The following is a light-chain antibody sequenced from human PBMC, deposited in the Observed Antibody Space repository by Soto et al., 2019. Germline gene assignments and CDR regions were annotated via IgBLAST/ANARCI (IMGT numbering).Light chain of an antibody. CDR1: SSNIGAGYD. CDR3: QSHDSRLHASV. V-gene: IGLV1-40*01. CDR2: GNT. Sequence: QSVLTQPPSVSGAPGQRVTISCTGSSSNIGAGYDVHWYLQLPGTAPKLLIYGNTNRPSGVPDRFSGSKSGSSASLAITGLQADDEADYYCQSHDSRLHASVFGTGTKLTVL. J-gene: IGLJ1*01.